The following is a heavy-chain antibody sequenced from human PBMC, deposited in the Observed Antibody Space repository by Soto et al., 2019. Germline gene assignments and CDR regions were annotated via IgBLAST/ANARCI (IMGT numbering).Heavy chain of an antibody. CDR2: IAVSGNT. CDR3: TKKGQYCGGRCYSWFDP. J-gene: IGHJ5*02. CDR1: GVSTRSDDFS. D-gene: IGHD2-21*01. Sequence: SETLSLTCAALGVSTRSDDFSWSGFRQHPGKGLEWIGYIAVSGNTYYNPARKSRVTISVDTSKNQFPLKLSAATAADTAMYYCTKKGQYCGGRCYSWFDPWGQGALVTVSS. V-gene: IGHV4-31*11.